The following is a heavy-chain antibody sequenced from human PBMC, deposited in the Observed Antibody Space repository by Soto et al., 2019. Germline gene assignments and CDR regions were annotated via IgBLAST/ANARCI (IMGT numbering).Heavy chain of an antibody. CDR2: IIPIFGTA. D-gene: IGHD3-16*01. Sequence: ASVEVSCKASGGTFSSYAISWVRQAPGQGLEWMGGIIPIFGTANYAQKFQGRVTITADKSTSTAYMELSSLKSEDTAVYYCATARPLRLGYYYGMDVWGQGTTVTVSS. V-gene: IGHV1-69*06. CDR1: GGTFSSYA. CDR3: ATARPLRLGYYYGMDV. J-gene: IGHJ6*02.